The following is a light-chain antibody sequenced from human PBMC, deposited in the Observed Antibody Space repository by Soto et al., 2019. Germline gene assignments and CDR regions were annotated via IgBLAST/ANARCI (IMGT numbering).Light chain of an antibody. J-gene: IGLJ3*02. CDR1: SGHSSNT. CDR3: QTWDTGFHWV. V-gene: IGLV4-69*01. CDR2: LKSDGRH. Sequence: QPVLPQSPPASASLGASVKLTGTLSSGHSSNTIAWHQQQPEKGPRFLMILKSDGRHKKGDGIPDRFSGSSSGAERFLTISSLQSEDEADYYCQTWDTGFHWVFGGGTKVTVL.